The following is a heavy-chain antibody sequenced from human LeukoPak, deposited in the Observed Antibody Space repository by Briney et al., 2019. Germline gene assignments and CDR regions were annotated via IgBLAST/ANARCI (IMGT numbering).Heavy chain of an antibody. J-gene: IGHJ6*03. V-gene: IGHV1-2*02. CDR2: INPNSGGT. CDR3: ARGGIAAASGYYYYMDV. CDR1: GYTFTGYY. D-gene: IGHD6-13*01. Sequence: ASVKVSCKASGYTFTGYYMHWVRQAPGQGLEWMGWINPNSGGTNYAQKFQGRVTMTRDTSISTAYMELSRLRSDDTAVYYCARGGIAAASGYYYYMDVWGKGTTVTVSS.